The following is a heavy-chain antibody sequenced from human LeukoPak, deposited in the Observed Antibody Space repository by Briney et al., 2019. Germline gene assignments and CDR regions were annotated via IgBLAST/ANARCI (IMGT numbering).Heavy chain of an antibody. Sequence: SETLSPTCTVSGGSISSYYWSWIRQPPGKGLEWIEYIYYSGSTDYNPSLKSRVTMSPDTSNNQFSLKLSSVTAADTAVYYCARHTILGYYYMDVWGKGTTVTVSS. D-gene: IGHD3-3*01. CDR2: IYYSGST. CDR1: GGSISSYY. J-gene: IGHJ6*03. V-gene: IGHV4-59*01. CDR3: ARHTILGYYYMDV.